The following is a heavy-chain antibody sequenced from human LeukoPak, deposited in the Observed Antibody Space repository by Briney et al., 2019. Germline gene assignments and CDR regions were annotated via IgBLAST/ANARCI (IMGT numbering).Heavy chain of an antibody. J-gene: IGHJ4*02. CDR3: ARHGYDVLSGLFDY. Sequence: TPSETLSLTCTVSGGSISTNNYYWGWIRQPPGKGLEWIGSIFYRGNTYYNPSLKSRVTISIDTSKDQFSLKLTSVTAADTAIFYCARHGYDVLSGLFDYWGQGPLVTVSS. D-gene: IGHD3-3*01. V-gene: IGHV4-39*01. CDR1: GGSISTNNYY. CDR2: IFYRGNT.